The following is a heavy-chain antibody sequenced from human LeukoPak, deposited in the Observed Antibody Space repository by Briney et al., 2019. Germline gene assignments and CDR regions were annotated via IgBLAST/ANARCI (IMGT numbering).Heavy chain of an antibody. D-gene: IGHD5-24*01. Sequence: GGSLRLSCAASRFTFSSYSMNWVRQAPGKGLEWVSSISSSSSYIYYADSVKGRFTISRDNAKNSLYLQMNSLRAEDTAVYYCARGGRDGYNRRVDPWGQGTLVTVSS. J-gene: IGHJ5*02. CDR2: ISSSSSYI. V-gene: IGHV3-21*01. CDR3: ARGGRDGYNRRVDP. CDR1: RFTFSSYS.